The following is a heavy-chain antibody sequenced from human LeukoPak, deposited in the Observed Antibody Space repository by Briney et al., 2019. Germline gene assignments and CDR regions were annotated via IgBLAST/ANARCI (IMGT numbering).Heavy chain of an antibody. V-gene: IGHV4-59*01. J-gene: IGHJ5*02. Sequence: PSETLSLTCTVSGGSISSYYWSWIRQPPGKGLEWLGYIYYSGSTNYNPSLKSRVTISVDTSKNQFSLKLSSVTAADTAVYYCARDVLWFGNNWFDPWGQGTLVTVSS. CDR3: ARDVLWFGNNWFDP. CDR2: IYYSGST. D-gene: IGHD3-10*01. CDR1: GGSISSYY.